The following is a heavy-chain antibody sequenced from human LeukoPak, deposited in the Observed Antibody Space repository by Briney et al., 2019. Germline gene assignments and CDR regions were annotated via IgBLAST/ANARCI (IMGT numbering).Heavy chain of an antibody. D-gene: IGHD4-17*01. J-gene: IGHJ4*02. V-gene: IGHV3-30*18. Sequence: PGGSLRLSCAASGFTFSSYGMHWVRQAPGKRLEWVAVISYDGSNKYYADSVKGRFTISRDNSKSTLYLQMNSLRAEDTAVYYCAKAQDGDYVDCWGQGTLVTVSS. CDR3: AKAQDGDYVDC. CDR2: ISYDGSNK. CDR1: GFTFSSYG.